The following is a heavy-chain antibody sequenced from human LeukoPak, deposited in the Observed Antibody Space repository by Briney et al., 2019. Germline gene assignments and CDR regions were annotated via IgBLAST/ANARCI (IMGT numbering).Heavy chain of an antibody. V-gene: IGHV4-59*01. D-gene: IGHD2/OR15-2a*01. J-gene: IGHJ5*02. CDR2: IYYSGST. CDR3: ARAILSGQHLAPWFDP. CDR1: GGSISSYY. Sequence: SETLSLTCTVSGGSISSYYWSWIRQPPGKGLEWIGYIYYSGSTNYNPSLKSRVTISVDTSKNQFSLKLSSVTAADTAVYYCARAILSGQHLAPWFDPWGQGTLVTVSS.